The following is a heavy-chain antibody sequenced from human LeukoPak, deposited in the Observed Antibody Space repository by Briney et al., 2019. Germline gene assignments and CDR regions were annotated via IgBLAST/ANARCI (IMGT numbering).Heavy chain of an antibody. CDR1: GFTVSSNY. V-gene: IGHV3-9*01. D-gene: IGHD3-22*01. J-gene: IGHJ4*02. CDR3: AKDKGSGYYYAFDY. Sequence: GGSLRLSCAASGFTVSSNYMTWVRQAPGKGLEWVSGISWNSGSIGYADSVKGRFTISRDNAKNSLYLQMNSLRAEDTALYYCAKDKGSGYYYAFDYWGQGTLVTVSS. CDR2: ISWNSGSI.